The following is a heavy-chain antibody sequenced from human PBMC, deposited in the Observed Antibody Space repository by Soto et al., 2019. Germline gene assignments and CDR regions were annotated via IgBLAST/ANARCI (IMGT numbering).Heavy chain of an antibody. D-gene: IGHD5-18*01. J-gene: IGHJ4*02. Sequence: PGGSLRLSCAASGFTFSSYGMHWVRQAPGKGLEWVAVISYDGSNKYYADSVKGRFTISRDNSKNTLYLQMNSLRAEDTAVYYCSKDLVDTAMAPAGPFDYWGQGTLVTVSS. CDR2: ISYDGSNK. V-gene: IGHV3-30*18. CDR1: GFTFSSYG. CDR3: SKDLVDTAMAPAGPFDY.